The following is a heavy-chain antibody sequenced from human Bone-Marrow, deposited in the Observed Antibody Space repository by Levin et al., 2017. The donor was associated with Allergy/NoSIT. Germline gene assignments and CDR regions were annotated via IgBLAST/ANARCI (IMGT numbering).Heavy chain of an antibody. Sequence: SETLSLTCAVYGGSFSDDQWSWIRQSPGRGLEGFGEIKHSGSTNYNPSLKSRVTLSLDTSKNQFSLILSSVTAADTAIYYCARVSKNYYYYYMDVWGKGTTVTVSS. CDR3: ARVSKNYYYYYMDV. J-gene: IGHJ6*03. CDR2: IKHSGST. CDR1: GGSFSDDQ. V-gene: IGHV4-34*01.